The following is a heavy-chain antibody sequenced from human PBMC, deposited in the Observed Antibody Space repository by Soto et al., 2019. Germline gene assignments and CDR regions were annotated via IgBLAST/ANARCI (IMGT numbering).Heavy chain of an antibody. CDR3: ARMSYFYDKWYFDI. V-gene: IGHV4-30-4*01. D-gene: IGHD3-22*01. J-gene: IGHJ2*01. CDR2: VYYSGSS. CDR1: GGSINNNDYY. Sequence: QLQKSGPGLVKPSQTLSLTCSVSGGSINNNDYYWSWIRQTPGKGLEWIGYVYYSGSSDYIPSLKSRLSMSIDKSKNQFHLKLNSVTAADTATYFCARMSYFYDKWYFDIWGRGTLVTVSS.